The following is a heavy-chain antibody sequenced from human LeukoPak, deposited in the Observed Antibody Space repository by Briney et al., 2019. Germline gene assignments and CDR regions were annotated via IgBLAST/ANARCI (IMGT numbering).Heavy chain of an antibody. Sequence: GASVKVSCKASGYTFTSYYMHWVRQAPGQGLEWMGIINPSGGSTSYAQKFQGRVTMTRDTSTSTVYMELSSLRSEDTAVYYCARDLGIVATTRGNWFDPWGQGTLVTVSS. CDR1: GYTFTSYY. V-gene: IGHV1-46*01. CDR2: INPSGGST. CDR3: ARDLGIVATTRGNWFDP. J-gene: IGHJ5*02. D-gene: IGHD5-12*01.